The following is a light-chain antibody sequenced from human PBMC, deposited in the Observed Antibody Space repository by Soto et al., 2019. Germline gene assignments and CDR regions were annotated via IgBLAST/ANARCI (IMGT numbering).Light chain of an antibody. CDR2: DVS. V-gene: IGLV2-14*01. CDR1: SSDIGGYDY. J-gene: IGLJ3*02. CDR3: DSFASSGTRV. Sequence: QSALTQPASVSGSPGQSITIACTGTSSDIGGYDYVSWYQQHPGKAPKLMIYDVSNRPSGVSNRFSGSKSGNTASLTISGLQTEDEADYYCDSFASSGTRVFGGGTKLTVL.